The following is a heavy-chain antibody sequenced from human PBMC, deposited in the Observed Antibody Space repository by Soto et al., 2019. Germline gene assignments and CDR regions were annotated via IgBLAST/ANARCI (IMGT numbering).Heavy chain of an antibody. CDR3: ARACIAAAGDYYYYYMDV. D-gene: IGHD6-13*01. V-gene: IGHV3-33*01. CDR1: GFAFSSYG. J-gene: IGHJ6*03. CDR2: IWYDGSNK. Sequence: GGSLRLSCAASGFAFSSYGMHWVRQAPGKGLEWVAVIWYDGSNKYYADSVKGRFTISRDNSKNTLYLQMNSLRAEDTAVYYCARACIAAAGDYYYYYMDVWGKGTTVTVSS.